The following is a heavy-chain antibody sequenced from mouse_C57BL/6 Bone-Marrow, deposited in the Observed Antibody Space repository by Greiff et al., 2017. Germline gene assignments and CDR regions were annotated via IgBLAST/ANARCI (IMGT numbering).Heavy chain of an antibody. CDR3: ARELRPHYFDY. CDR2: IDPSDSYT. Sequence: QVQLKQPGAELVMPGASVKLSCKASGYTFTSYWMHWVKQRPGQGLEWIGEIDPSDSYTNYNQKFKGKSTLTVDKSSSTAYMQLSSLTSADSAVDYCARELRPHYFDYWGQGTTLTVSS. V-gene: IGHV1-69*01. J-gene: IGHJ2*01. CDR1: GYTFTSYW. D-gene: IGHD3-2*02.